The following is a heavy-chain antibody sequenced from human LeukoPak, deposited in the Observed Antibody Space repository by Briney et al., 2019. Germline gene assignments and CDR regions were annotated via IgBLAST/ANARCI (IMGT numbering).Heavy chain of an antibody. J-gene: IGHJ3*02. Sequence: SETLSLTCTVSGGSISSYYWSWIRQPPGKGLEWIGYIYYGGSTYYNPSLKSRVTISVDTSKNQFSLKLSSVTTADTAVYYCARDGYSYGYGAFDIWGQGTMVTVSS. CDR2: IYYGGST. CDR3: ARDGYSYGYGAFDI. V-gene: IGHV4-59*01. D-gene: IGHD5-18*01. CDR1: GGSISSYY.